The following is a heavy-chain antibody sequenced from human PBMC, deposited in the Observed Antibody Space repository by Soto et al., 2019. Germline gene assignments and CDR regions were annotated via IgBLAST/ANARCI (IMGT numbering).Heavy chain of an antibody. V-gene: IGHV3-30*18. D-gene: IGHD3-9*01. Sequence: GGSLRLSCAASGFTFSSYGMHWVRQAPGKGLEWVAVISYDGSNKYYADSVKGRFTISRDNSKNTLYLQMNSLRAEDTAVYYCAKDRHYDILTGRYYYGMDVWGQGTTVTVSS. CDR1: GFTFSSYG. CDR2: ISYDGSNK. CDR3: AKDRHYDILTGRYYYGMDV. J-gene: IGHJ6*02.